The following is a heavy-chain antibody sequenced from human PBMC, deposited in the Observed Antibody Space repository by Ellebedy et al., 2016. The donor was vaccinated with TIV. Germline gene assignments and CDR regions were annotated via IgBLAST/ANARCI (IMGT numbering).Heavy chain of an antibody. Sequence: SETLSLTCAVYGGSFSGYYWSWIRQPPGKGLEWIGEINHSGSTNYNPSLKSRVTISVDTSKNQFSLKLSSVTAADTAVYYCARKSTYYYDSSGYWYYFDYWGQGTLVTVSS. V-gene: IGHV4-34*01. D-gene: IGHD3-22*01. CDR3: ARKSTYYYDSSGYWYYFDY. J-gene: IGHJ4*02. CDR2: INHSGST. CDR1: GGSFSGYY.